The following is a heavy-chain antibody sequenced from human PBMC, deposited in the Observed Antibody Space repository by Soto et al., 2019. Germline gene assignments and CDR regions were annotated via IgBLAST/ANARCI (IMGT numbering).Heavy chain of an antibody. D-gene: IGHD3-10*01. CDR3: ASLVKGSGSYYTTIYYYYGMDV. Sequence: PSYSLSLSCAVYGGSFSGSYWSWIRQPPGKGLEWIGEINHSGSTNYNPSLKSRVTISVDTSKNQFSLKLSSVTAADTAVYYCASLVKGSGSYYTTIYYYYGMDVWGQGTTGTVSS. CDR2: INHSGST. J-gene: IGHJ6*02. CDR1: GGSFSGSY. V-gene: IGHV4-34*01.